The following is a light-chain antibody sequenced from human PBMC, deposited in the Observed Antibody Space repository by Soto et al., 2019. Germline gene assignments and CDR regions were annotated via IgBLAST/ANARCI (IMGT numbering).Light chain of an antibody. Sequence: EIVLTQSPGTLSLPPGERATLSCRASQSVSSSYLAWYQQKPGQAPRLLIYGASSRATGIPDRFSGSGSGTDFTLTISRLEPEDFEVYYCQQYGSSLWTFGQGTKVDIK. CDR2: GAS. CDR3: QQYGSSLWT. CDR1: QSVSSSY. J-gene: IGKJ1*01. V-gene: IGKV3-20*01.